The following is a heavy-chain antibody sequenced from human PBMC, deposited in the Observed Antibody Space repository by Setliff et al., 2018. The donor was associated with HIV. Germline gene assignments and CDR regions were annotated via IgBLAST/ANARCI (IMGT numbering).Heavy chain of an antibody. CDR2: TSSSGATI. V-gene: IGHV3-48*04. Sequence: GGSLRLSCAASGFTFSSYSMNWVRQAPGKGLDWVSYTSSSGATIYYADSVKGRFTVSRDNAKNSLYLQMNSLRAEDTAVYYCATDIVATLDYWGQGTLVTVSS. CDR1: GFTFSSYS. CDR3: ATDIVATLDY. D-gene: IGHD5-12*01. J-gene: IGHJ4*02.